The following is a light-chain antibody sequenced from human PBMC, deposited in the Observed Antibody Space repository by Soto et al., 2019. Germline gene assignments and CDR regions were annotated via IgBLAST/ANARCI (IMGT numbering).Light chain of an antibody. V-gene: IGKV3-11*01. CDR2: DTS. Sequence: EVVLTQSPATLSLSPGERATLSCRASQSVSNFLAWYQQKPGQAPRLLIYDTSDRATGLPARFSGSGSGTDFTLTISSLEPEDFAVYYCQQYGPSPMYTFGQGTRLEIK. J-gene: IGKJ2*01. CDR3: QQYGPSPMYT. CDR1: QSVSNF.